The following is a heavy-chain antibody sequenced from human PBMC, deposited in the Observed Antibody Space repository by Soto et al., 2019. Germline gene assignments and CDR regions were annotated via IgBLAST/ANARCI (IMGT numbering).Heavy chain of an antibody. D-gene: IGHD4-17*01. CDR3: AREDDYGYRYINYGLDV. Sequence: PGGSLRLSCAASGFTFNISALHWVRPAPGKGLEWVAVISFDGTKKYYSDSVKGRFTISRDNLKNTLYLQMNNLRVEDAALYFCAREDDYGYRYINYGLDVWGQGTTVTVSS. J-gene: IGHJ6*02. V-gene: IGHV3-30-3*01. CDR2: ISFDGTKK. CDR1: GFTFNISA.